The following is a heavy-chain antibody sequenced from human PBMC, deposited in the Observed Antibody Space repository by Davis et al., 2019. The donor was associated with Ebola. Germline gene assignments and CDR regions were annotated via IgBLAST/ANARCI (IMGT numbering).Heavy chain of an antibody. J-gene: IGHJ4*02. CDR2: ISTYNGHT. V-gene: IGHV1-18*01. D-gene: IGHD2/OR15-2a*01. CDR1: DYTFTSYG. CDR3: ARDFEYSTSPFDY. Sequence: ASVKVSCKASDYTFTSYGLSWVRQAPGQGLEWMGWISTYNGHTNYAQKFQARVTMTTDTSTSTAYMELRSLTSDDTAVYYCARDFEYSTSPFDYWGQGTLVTVSS.